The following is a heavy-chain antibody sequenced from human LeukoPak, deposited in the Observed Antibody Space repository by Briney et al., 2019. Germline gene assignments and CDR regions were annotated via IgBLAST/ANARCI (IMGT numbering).Heavy chain of an antibody. Sequence: SETLSLTCTLFVHSVRRSHSYWDWVRQPPGKGLEWIGTIYYSGRTHYIPSLKSRHTLSVVISNNLFALTLRSVPAHAPALYFCARRRYYDSSGYLEGGQGTLVTVSS. V-gene: IGHV4-39*01. D-gene: IGHD3-22*01. CDR2: IYYSGRT. J-gene: IGHJ1*01. CDR1: VHSVRRSHSY. CDR3: ARRRYYDSSGYLE.